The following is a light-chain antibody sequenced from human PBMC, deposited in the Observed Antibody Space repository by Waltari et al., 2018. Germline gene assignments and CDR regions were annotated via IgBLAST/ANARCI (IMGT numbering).Light chain of an antibody. CDR1: QSIVVW. Sequence: DIQVTQSPSTLSASVGDRVTFTCRASQSIVVWLAWYQQKPGKAPRLLIYKASYLESGVPSRFSGSASGTAFTLTISSLQADDFATYYCLQYNSYPWTFGQGTTVEIK. CDR2: KAS. J-gene: IGKJ1*01. V-gene: IGKV1-5*03. CDR3: LQYNSYPWT.